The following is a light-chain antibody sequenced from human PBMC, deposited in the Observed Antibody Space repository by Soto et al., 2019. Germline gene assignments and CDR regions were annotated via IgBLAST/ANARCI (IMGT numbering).Light chain of an antibody. CDR3: QQYGKSPRT. CDR1: ESVNIRN. V-gene: IGKV3-20*01. Sequence: DIVLTQSPGTLALSPGESADLSCRASESVNIRNLAGYQQKPGQAPRLLSYGTSNRGTDIPDRFNGSGSGTDLTLSIHKLEPEDFAVYYCQQYGKSPRTFGQGTKVEIK. CDR2: GTS. J-gene: IGKJ2*01.